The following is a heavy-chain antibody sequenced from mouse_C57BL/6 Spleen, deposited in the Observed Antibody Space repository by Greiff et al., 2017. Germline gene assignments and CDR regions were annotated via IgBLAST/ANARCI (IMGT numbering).Heavy chain of an antibody. CDR1: GYTFTSYW. Sequence: VQLQQPGAELVRPGSSVKLSCKASGYTFTSYWMHWVKQRPIQGLEWIGNIDPSDSETHYNQKFKDKATLTVDKSSSTAYMQLSSLTSEDSAVYYCARSKSYDFVWFAYWGQGTLVTVSA. D-gene: IGHD2-3*01. V-gene: IGHV1-52*01. CDR2: IDPSDSET. CDR3: ARSKSYDFVWFAY. J-gene: IGHJ3*01.